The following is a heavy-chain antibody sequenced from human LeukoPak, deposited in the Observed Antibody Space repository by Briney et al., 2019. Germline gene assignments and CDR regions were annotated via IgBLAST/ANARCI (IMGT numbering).Heavy chain of an antibody. CDR1: GGSFSGYY. CDR3: ARPEVGATFMDAFDI. Sequence: PSETLSLTCAVYGGSFSGYYWSWIRQPPGKGLEWIGEINHSGSTNYNPSLKSRVTISVDTSKNQFSLKLSSVTAADTAVYYCARPEVGATFMDAFDIWGQGTMVTVSS. J-gene: IGHJ3*02. V-gene: IGHV4-34*01. CDR2: INHSGST. D-gene: IGHD1-26*01.